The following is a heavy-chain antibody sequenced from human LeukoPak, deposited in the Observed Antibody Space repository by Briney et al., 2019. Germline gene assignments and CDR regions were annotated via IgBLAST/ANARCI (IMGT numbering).Heavy chain of an antibody. D-gene: IGHD3-10*01. J-gene: IGHJ3*02. CDR3: ARDRRVGDFADAFDI. Sequence: SVKVSFKDSGGTFSSYAISWVRQAPGQGVEWMGGIIPIFGTANYAQKFQGRVTITTDESTSTAYMELSSLRSEDTAVYYCARDRRVGDFADAFDIWGQGTMVTVSS. CDR2: IIPIFGTA. CDR1: GGTFSSYA. V-gene: IGHV1-69*05.